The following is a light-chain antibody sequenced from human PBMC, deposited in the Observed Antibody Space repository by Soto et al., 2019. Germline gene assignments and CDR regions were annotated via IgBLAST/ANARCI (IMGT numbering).Light chain of an antibody. J-gene: IGKJ3*01. V-gene: IGKV3D-20*01. CDR2: DAS. CDR3: QQYDRSPFT. Sequence: EIVLTQSPATLSLSPGERATLSCGASQSVSNSYLAWYQQKPGLAPRLLIYDASTRATGVPDRFSGSGSGTDFTLTITRLEPEDFAGYYCQQYDRSPFTFGPGTKVDIK. CDR1: QSVSNSY.